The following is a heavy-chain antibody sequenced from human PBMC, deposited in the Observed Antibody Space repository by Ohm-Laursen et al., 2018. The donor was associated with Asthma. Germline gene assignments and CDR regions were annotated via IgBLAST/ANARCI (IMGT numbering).Heavy chain of an antibody. Sequence: SDTLSLTCTVSGASMTSGDYSWTWIRQPPGKGLEWIGYIYYSGSTNYNPSLKSRVTISVDTSKNQFSLKLSSVTAADTAVYYCARSWFGELSHFDYWGQGTLVTVSS. CDR2: IYYSGST. CDR1: GASMTSGDYS. J-gene: IGHJ4*02. D-gene: IGHD3-10*01. CDR3: ARSWFGELSHFDY. V-gene: IGHV4-61*08.